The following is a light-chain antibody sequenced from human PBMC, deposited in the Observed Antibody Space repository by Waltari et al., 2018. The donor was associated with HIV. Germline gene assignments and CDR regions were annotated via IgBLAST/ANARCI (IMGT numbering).Light chain of an antibody. CDR3: YSRDSSGNHLV. Sequence: SSELTQDPAVSVALGQTVRITCQGDSLRSYYASWYQQKPGQAPILVIYGKNNRPSGIPDRFSGSTSGNIDSLTITGAQAEDEAYYYCYSRDSSGNHLVFGGGTKLTVL. CDR1: SLRSYY. V-gene: IGLV3-19*01. CDR2: GKN. J-gene: IGLJ2*01.